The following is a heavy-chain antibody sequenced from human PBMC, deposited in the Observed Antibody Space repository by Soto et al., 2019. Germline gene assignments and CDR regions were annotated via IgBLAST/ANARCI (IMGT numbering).Heavy chain of an antibody. CDR2: INHSGST. CDR3: ARAPILWFGTPGDNYFDY. V-gene: IGHV4-34*01. D-gene: IGHD3-10*01. Sequence: QVQLQQWGAGLLKPSETLSLTCAVYGGSFSGYYWSWIRQPPGKGLEWIGEINHSGSTNYNPSPKRRVTISVDTSKNQFSLTLSSVTAADTAVYYCARAPILWFGTPGDNYFDYGGQGTLVTFAS. CDR1: GGSFSGYY. J-gene: IGHJ4*02.